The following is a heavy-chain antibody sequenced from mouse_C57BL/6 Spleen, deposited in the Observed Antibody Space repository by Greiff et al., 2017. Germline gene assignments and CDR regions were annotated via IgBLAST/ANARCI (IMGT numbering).Heavy chain of an antibody. CDR2: IDPATGGT. D-gene: IGHD2-4*01. CDR3: TYYDYDAGYVDY. CDR1: GYTFTDYE. V-gene: IGHV1-15*01. Sequence: VQRVESGAELVRPGASVTLSCKASGYTFTDYEMHWVKQTPVHGLEWIGAIDPATGGTSYNQKFKGKAILTADKSSSTGYMELRSLTSEDSAVYYCTYYDYDAGYVDYWGQGTTLTVSS. J-gene: IGHJ2*01.